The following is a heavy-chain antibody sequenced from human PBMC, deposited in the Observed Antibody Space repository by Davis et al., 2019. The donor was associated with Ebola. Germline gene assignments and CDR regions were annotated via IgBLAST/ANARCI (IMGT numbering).Heavy chain of an antibody. J-gene: IGHJ5*02. Sequence: PGGSLRLSCTVSGGSISSHYWSWIRQPPGKGLEWIGYIYYSGSTNYNPSLKSRVTISVDTSKNQFSLKLSSVTAADTAVYYCARAPPSYDSSGRSQLGGNWFDPWGQGTLVTVSS. V-gene: IGHV4-59*11. CDR2: IYYSGST. D-gene: IGHD3-22*01. CDR1: GGSISSHY. CDR3: ARAPPSYDSSGRSQLGGNWFDP.